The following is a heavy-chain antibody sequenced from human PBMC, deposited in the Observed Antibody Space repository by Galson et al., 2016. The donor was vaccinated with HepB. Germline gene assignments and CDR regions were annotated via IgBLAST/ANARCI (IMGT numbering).Heavy chain of an antibody. CDR1: GYTFTDYF. CDR2: INPNSAGT. CDR3: ARAISLVSRFDP. V-gene: IGHV1-2*02. D-gene: IGHD2-8*01. J-gene: IGHJ5*02. Sequence: SVKVSCKASGYTFTDYFIHWVRQAPGQGLEWMGWINPNSAGTNYAQKFQGRVTMTRDTSITTAFMELSRLTSDDTAVYFCARAISLVSRFDPWGQGTLVTVSS.